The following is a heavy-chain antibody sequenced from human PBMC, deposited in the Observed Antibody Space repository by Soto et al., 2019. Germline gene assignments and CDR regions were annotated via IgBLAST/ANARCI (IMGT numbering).Heavy chain of an antibody. D-gene: IGHD4-17*01. V-gene: IGHV4-61*01. J-gene: IGHJ4*02. CDR2: IYYSGST. CDR1: GGSVSSGSYY. Sequence: QVQLQESGPGLVKPSETLSLTCTVSGGSVSSGSYYWSWIRQPPGKGLEWIGYIYYSGSTNYKPSLKSRVTIAVDTSKNQFSLKLSFVTAADTAEYYCARESDYGGIPYHFDYCGQGTLVSVSS. CDR3: ARESDYGGIPYHFDY.